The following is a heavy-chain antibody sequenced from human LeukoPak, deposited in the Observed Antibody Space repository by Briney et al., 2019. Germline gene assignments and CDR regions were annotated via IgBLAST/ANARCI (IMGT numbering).Heavy chain of an antibody. CDR2: IKQDGSER. Sequence: GGSLRLSCAASGFTVSSYWMSWVRQAPGKGLEWVANIKQDGSERYYVDSVKGRFTISRDNAKKSLYLQMNSLRAEDTAVYYCARGASYYDYARYYFDSWGQGPLVTASS. CDR1: GFTVSSYW. D-gene: IGHD3-16*01. J-gene: IGHJ4*02. V-gene: IGHV3-7*01. CDR3: ARGASYYDYARYYFDS.